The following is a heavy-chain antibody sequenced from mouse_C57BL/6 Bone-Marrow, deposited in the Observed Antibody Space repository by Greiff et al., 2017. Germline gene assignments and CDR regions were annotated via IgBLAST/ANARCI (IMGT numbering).Heavy chain of an antibody. CDR2: IDPSDSYT. J-gene: IGHJ2*01. Sequence: QVQLQQPGAELVMPGASVKLSCKASGYTFTSYWIHWVKQRPGQGLEWIGEIDPSDSYTNYNQKFKGKSTLTVDKSSSTAYMQLSSLTSEDSAVYYCARGDTIIKDYFDYWGQGTTLTVSS. CDR1: GYTFTSYW. CDR3: ARGDTIIKDYFDY. V-gene: IGHV1-69*01. D-gene: IGHD2-4*01.